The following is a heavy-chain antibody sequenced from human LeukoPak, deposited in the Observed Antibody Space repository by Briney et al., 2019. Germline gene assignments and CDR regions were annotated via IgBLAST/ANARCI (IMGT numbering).Heavy chain of an antibody. J-gene: IGHJ4*02. CDR1: GGSVSSGSYY. V-gene: IGHV4-61*01. D-gene: IGHD3-10*01. Sequence: SETLSLTCTVSGGSVSSGSYYWSWIRQPPGKGLEWIGYIYYSGSTNYNPSLKSRVTISVDTSKNQFSLKLSSVTAADTAVYYCASYGITMVRGVIIEGAPDYWGQGTLVTASS. CDR2: IYYSGST. CDR3: ASYGITMVRGVIIEGAPDY.